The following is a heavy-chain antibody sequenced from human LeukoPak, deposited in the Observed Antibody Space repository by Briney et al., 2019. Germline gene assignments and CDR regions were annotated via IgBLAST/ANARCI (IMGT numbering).Heavy chain of an antibody. V-gene: IGHV3-74*01. CDR2: INSDGSST. Sequence: GGSLRLSCAASGFTFDDYGMSWVRQAPGKGLVWVSRINSDGSSTSYADSVKGRFTISRDNAKNSLYLQMNSLRAEDTAVYFCARDHHRRLYDSQARDTFDIWGQGTMVTVSS. D-gene: IGHD3-22*01. CDR1: GFTFDDYG. J-gene: IGHJ3*02. CDR3: ARDHHRRLYDSQARDTFDI.